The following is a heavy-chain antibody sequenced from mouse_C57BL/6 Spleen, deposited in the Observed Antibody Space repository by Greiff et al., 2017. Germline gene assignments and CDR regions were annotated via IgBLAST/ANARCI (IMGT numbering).Heavy chain of an antibody. J-gene: IGHJ4*01. D-gene: IGHD2-5*01. V-gene: IGHV1-80*01. CDR1: GYAFSSYW. Sequence: QVQLQQSGAELVKPGASVKISCKASGYAFSSYWMNRVKQRPGKGLEWIGQIYPGDGDTNYNGKFKGKATLTADKSSSTAYMQLSSLTSEDSAVYFCARRGYYSNYDYAMDYWGQGTSVTVSS. CDR3: ARRGYYSNYDYAMDY. CDR2: IYPGDGDT.